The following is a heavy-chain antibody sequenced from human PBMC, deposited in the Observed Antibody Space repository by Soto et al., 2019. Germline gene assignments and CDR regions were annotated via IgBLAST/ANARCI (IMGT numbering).Heavy chain of an antibody. Sequence: GASVKVSCKASGGTFSSYTISWVRQAPGQGLEWMGRIIPILGIANYAQKFQGRVTITADKSTSTAYMELSSLRSEDTAVYYCASLGYDYSNYRDYWGQGTLVTVAS. J-gene: IGHJ4*02. D-gene: IGHD4-4*01. V-gene: IGHV1-69*02. CDR1: GGTFSSYT. CDR3: ASLGYDYSNYRDY. CDR2: IIPILGIA.